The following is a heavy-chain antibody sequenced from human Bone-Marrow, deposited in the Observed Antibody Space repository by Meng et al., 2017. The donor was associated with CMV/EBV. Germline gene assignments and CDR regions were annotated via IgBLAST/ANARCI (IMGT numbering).Heavy chain of an antibody. CDR2: IYHSGSA. J-gene: IGHJ5*02. V-gene: IGHV4-31*03. D-gene: IGHD2-2*02. CDR1: GDSFSSGDYY. CDR3: SRGGSLGCSSISCYTGNWFEP. Sequence: LRLSCTVSGDSFSSGDYYWNWIRQHPGKGLEWIGNIYHSGSADYHPSLRSRLTISIDTSKNQFSLKLRSVTAADTAVYYCSRGGSLGCSSISCYTGNWFEPCRQGTLVPVSS.